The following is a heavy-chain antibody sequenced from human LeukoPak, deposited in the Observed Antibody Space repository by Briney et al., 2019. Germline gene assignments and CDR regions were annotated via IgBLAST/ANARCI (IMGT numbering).Heavy chain of an antibody. CDR1: GFTFSSYG. J-gene: IGHJ4*02. Sequence: PGGSLRLSCAASGFTFSSYGMHWVRQAPGKGLEWVAFIRYDGSNKYYADSVKGRFTISRDNSKNTLYLQINSLRAEDTAVYYCAKLGYWGQGTLVTVSS. CDR3: AKLGY. V-gene: IGHV3-30*02. CDR2: IRYDGSNK. D-gene: IGHD3-16*01.